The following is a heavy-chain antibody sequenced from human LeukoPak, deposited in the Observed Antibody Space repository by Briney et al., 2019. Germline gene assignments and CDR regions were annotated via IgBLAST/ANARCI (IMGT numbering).Heavy chain of an antibody. V-gene: IGHV3-11*06. CDR3: AREGYCSSTSCYDGAFDI. CDR2: ISSSSSYT. CDR1: GFTFSDDY. J-gene: IGHJ3*02. D-gene: IGHD2-2*01. Sequence: GGSLRLSCAASGFTFSDDYMSCIRQAPGKGLEWVSYISSSSSYTNYADSVKGRFTISRDNAKNSLYLQMNSLRAEDTAVYYCAREGYCSSTSCYDGAFDIWGQGTMVTVSS.